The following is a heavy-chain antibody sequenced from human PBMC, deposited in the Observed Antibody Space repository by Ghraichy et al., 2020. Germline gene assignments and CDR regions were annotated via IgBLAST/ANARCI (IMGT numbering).Heavy chain of an antibody. CDR1: GASITTYY. CDR2: VYYSGNT. J-gene: IGHJ5*02. CDR3: ARGESETRWDWIDP. V-gene: IGHV4-59*01. Sequence: SETLSLTCTVSGASITTYYWNWLRQPPGEKLEWIGYVYYSGNTHYNPSLKSRVTMSMDTSKNQFSLNLNSVTAADTAVYYCARGESETRWDWIDPWGQGSLVTVSS. D-gene: IGHD4-23*01.